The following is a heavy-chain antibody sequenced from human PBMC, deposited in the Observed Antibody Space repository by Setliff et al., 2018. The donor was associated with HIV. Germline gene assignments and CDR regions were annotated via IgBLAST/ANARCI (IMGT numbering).Heavy chain of an antibody. CDR1: GYTFTAYY. D-gene: IGHD3-22*01. Sequence: ASVKVSCKASGYTFTAYYIHWVRQAPGQGLEWMGWINYNNGGTKYAQNFHGRVTMTRDTSITTAYMEVSRLIADDTAVYYCAREERYYDGKGALDYWGQGTLVTVSS. CDR3: AREERYYDGKGALDY. CDR2: INYNNGGT. J-gene: IGHJ4*02. V-gene: IGHV1-2*02.